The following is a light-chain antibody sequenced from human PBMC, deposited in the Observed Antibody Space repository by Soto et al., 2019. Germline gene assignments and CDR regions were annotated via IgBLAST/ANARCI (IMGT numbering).Light chain of an antibody. Sequence: DIVLTQSPATLSLSPGGRATLSCRASQSVSSSLAWYQQKPGQTPRLLIYDASNRATGIPARFNGRGSGTDFTLTVSSLEPEDFAVYYCQQRSNWPLTFGGGTKVEIK. CDR2: DAS. V-gene: IGKV3-11*01. CDR1: QSVSSS. CDR3: QQRSNWPLT. J-gene: IGKJ4*01.